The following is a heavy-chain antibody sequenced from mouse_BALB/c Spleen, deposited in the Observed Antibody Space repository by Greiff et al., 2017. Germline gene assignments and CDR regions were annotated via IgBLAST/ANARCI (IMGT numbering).Heavy chain of an antibody. J-gene: IGHJ2*01. CDR1: GYSITSYYA. CDR2: ISYSGST. V-gene: IGHV3-2*02. CDR3: ARSGYERHFDY. D-gene: IGHD2-14*01. Sequence: EVQRVESGPGLVKPSQSLSLTCTVTGYSITSYYAWYWIRQLPGNKLEWMGYISYSGSTSYNPSLKSRISITRDTSKNQFFLQLNSVTTEDTATYYCARSGYERHFDYWGQGTTLTVSS.